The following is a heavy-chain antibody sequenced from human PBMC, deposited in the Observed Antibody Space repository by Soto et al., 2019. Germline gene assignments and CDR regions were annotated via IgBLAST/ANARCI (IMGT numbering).Heavy chain of an antibody. D-gene: IGHD3-10*01. V-gene: IGHV3-30*18. CDR1: GFTFSSYG. CDR2: ILYDGSDK. CDR3: AKAGGGFGDFVHH. J-gene: IGHJ4*02. Sequence: GGSLRLSCAASGFTFSSYGMHWVRPAPGKGLEWVTGILYDGSDKYYADSVKGRFTISRENSKNTLYLQMNSLRTEDSAVYYCAKAGGGFGDFVHHWGQGTPVTVSS.